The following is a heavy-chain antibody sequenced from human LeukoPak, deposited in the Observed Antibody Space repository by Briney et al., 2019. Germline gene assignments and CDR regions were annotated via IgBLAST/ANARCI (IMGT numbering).Heavy chain of an antibody. Sequence: GGSLRLSCAASGFTFSSYSMNWVRQAPGKGLEWVVNIKQDGSEKYYVDSVKGRFTISRDNAKNSLYLQMNSLRAEDTAVYYCARVYQGVSLFDGIDYWGQGTLVTVSS. CDR3: ARVYQGVSLFDGIDY. J-gene: IGHJ4*02. V-gene: IGHV3-7*01. D-gene: IGHD3-10*01. CDR1: GFTFSSYS. CDR2: IKQDGSEK.